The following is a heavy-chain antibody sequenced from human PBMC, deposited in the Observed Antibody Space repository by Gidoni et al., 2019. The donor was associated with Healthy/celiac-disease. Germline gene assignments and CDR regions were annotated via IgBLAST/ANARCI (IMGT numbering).Heavy chain of an antibody. Sequence: QVQLQESGTGLVKPSETLSLTCTVSGGSISSYYWSWIRQPPGKGLEWIGYIYYSGSTNYNPSLKSRVTISVDTSKNQFSLKLSSVTAADTAVYYCARDRKGSPLDYWGQGTLVTVSS. CDR3: ARDRKGSPLDY. CDR2: IYYSGST. CDR1: GGSISSYY. J-gene: IGHJ4*02. V-gene: IGHV4-59*01.